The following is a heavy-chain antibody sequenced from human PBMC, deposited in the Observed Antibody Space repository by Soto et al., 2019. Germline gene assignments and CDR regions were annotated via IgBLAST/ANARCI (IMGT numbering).Heavy chain of an antibody. V-gene: IGHV1-69*01. D-gene: IGHD6-13*01. CDR2: IIPIFGTA. CDR1: GGTFSSYA. J-gene: IGHJ5*02. CDR3: ARCPFQQLVRGGWFDP. Sequence: QVQLVQSGAEVKKPGSSVKVSCKASGGTFSSYAISWVRQAPGQGLEWMGGIIPIFGTANYAQKFQGRVTITADESTSTAYMELSSLRSEVTAVYYCARCPFQQLVRGGWFDPWGQGTLVTVSS.